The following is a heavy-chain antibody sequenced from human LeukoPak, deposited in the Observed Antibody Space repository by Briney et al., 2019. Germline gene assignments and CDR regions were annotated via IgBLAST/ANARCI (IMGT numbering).Heavy chain of an antibody. Sequence: PSETLSLTCTVSGGSISSYYWSWIRQPPGKGLEWIGYIYYSGNTNYNPSLKSRVTISVDTSKNQFSLKLSSVTAADTAVYYCARARLGSYYGPFDYWGQGTLVTVSS. CDR3: ARARLGSYYGPFDY. V-gene: IGHV4-59*01. CDR1: GGSISSYY. CDR2: IYYSGNT. J-gene: IGHJ4*02. D-gene: IGHD1-26*01.